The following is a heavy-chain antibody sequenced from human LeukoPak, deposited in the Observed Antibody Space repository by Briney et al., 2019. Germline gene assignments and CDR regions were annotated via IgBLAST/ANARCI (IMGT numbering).Heavy chain of an antibody. CDR3: ARSVEKGTVDY. CDR1: AFSDKSNY. Sequence: GGSLRLSCVASAFSDKSNYMSWVRQAPGKGLEWVSVSYSGGSTYYEDSVKGRFTTSRDNAKNSLYLQMNGLRVEDTAVYYCARSVEKGTVDYWGQGTLVTVSS. V-gene: IGHV3-53*01. D-gene: IGHD5/OR15-5a*01. J-gene: IGHJ4*02. CDR2: SYSGGST.